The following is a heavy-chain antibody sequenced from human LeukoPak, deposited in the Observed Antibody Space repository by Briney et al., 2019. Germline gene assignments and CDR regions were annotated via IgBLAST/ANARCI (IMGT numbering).Heavy chain of an antibody. D-gene: IGHD5-18*01. J-gene: IGHJ4*02. V-gene: IGHV3-23*01. CDR3: TKRGYNYEADY. CDR1: GFTFSTYA. Sequence: GGSLRLSCVVSGFTFSTYAMRWIRQAPGKGLEWVSSISATGGDTAYADSVKGRFTISRDNSKNTLFLQMNSLRAEDTALYYCTKRGYNYEADYWGQGTLVTVSS. CDR2: ISATGGDT.